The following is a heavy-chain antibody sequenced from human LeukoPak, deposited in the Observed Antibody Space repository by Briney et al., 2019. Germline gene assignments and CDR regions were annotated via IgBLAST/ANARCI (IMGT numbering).Heavy chain of an antibody. CDR2: ISYHGSNQ. CDR3: ASDPFDSSGYYPLDY. CDR1: GFTFSRYA. V-gene: IGHV3-30-3*01. D-gene: IGHD3-22*01. J-gene: IGHJ4*02. Sequence: GGSLILSCAASGFTFSRYAMHWVRQAPGKGLEWVAVISYHGSNQYYADSMKGRFTISRDNSKSTLYLQMNSLRPEDTAVYYCASDPFDSSGYYPLDYWGQGTLVTVSS.